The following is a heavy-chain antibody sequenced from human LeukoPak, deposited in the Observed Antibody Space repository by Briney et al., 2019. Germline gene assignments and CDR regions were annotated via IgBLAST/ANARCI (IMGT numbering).Heavy chain of an antibody. J-gene: IGHJ3*02. CDR2: ICSAGITV. CDR1: VFTFCVYY. Sequence: GGSLRLSCAASVFTFCVYYMIWIRHAPGKGLGWLSYICSAGITVYYADSVQGRFTVYRANAKNSLYLQMNSLRAEDTAMYFCARVIAVAGYAFDIWGQETMVTVSS. D-gene: IGHD6-19*01. CDR3: ARVIAVAGYAFDI. V-gene: IGHV3-11*01.